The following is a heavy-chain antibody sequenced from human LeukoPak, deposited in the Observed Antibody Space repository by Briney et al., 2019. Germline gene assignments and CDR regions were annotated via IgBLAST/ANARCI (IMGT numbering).Heavy chain of an antibody. J-gene: IGHJ3*02. CDR1: GGTFSSYA. V-gene: IGHV1-69*13. Sequence: GASVKVSCKATGGTFSSYAISWVRQAPGQGLEWMGGIIPIFGTANYAQKFQGRVTITADESTSTAYMELSSLRSEATAVYYCARGGVDSYGRDAFDIWGQGTMVTVSS. CDR3: ARGGVDSYGRDAFDI. D-gene: IGHD5-18*01. CDR2: IIPIFGTA.